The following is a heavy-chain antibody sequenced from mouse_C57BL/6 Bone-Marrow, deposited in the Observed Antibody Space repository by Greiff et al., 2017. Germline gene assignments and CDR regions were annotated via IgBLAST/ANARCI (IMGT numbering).Heavy chain of an antibody. J-gene: IGHJ1*03. D-gene: IGHD2-3*01. CDR1: GFTFSDYG. V-gene: IGHV5-17*01. Sequence: VQLKESGGGLVKPGGSLKLSCAASGFTFSDYGMHWVRQAPEKGLEWVAYISSGSSTIYYADTVKGRFTISRDNAKNTLFLQMTSLRSEDTAMYYCARGGWLLPYWYFDVWGRGTTVTVSS. CDR3: ARGGWLLPYWYFDV. CDR2: ISSGSSTI.